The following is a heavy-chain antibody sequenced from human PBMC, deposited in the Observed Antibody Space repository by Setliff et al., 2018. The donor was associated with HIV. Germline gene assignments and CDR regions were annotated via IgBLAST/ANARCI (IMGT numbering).Heavy chain of an antibody. CDR1: GGSTSTYY. Sequence: SETLSLTCTVSGGSTSTYYWSWIRQPLGKGLEWIGSIYFTGSSDNNPSLKSRVTLSVDTSKHQFSLKLSSVTAADTTVYYCARVQMAYAAFDVWGQGTMVTVSS. CDR3: ARVQMAYAAFDV. J-gene: IGHJ3*01. D-gene: IGHD4-17*01. CDR2: IYFTGSS. V-gene: IGHV4-59*01.